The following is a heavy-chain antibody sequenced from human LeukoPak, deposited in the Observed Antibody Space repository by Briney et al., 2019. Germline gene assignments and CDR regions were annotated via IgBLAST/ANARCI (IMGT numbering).Heavy chain of an antibody. D-gene: IGHD6-13*01. J-gene: IGHJ4*02. CDR3: ASATKPGYSSSWYQTSIYYFDY. CDR1: GGSISSYY. V-gene: IGHV4-59*08. Sequence: PSETLSLTCTVSGGSISSYYWSWIRQPPGKGLEWIGNIDYSGSTIYNPALKSRVTISVDTSKNQFSLKLSSVTAADTAVYYCASATKPGYSSSWYQTSIYYFDYWGQGTLVTVSS. CDR2: IDYSGST.